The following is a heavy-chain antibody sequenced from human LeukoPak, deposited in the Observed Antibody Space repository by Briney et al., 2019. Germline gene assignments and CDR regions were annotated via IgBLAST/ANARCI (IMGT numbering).Heavy chain of an antibody. CDR2: IYPGDSDT. Sequence: GESLKISCKGSGYSFTSYWIGWVRQMPGKGLEWMGIIYPGDSDTRYSPSFQGQVTISADKSISTAYLQWSSLKASDTAMYYCARQAISYNWNDVDSWFDPWGQGTLVTVSS. V-gene: IGHV5-51*01. CDR3: ARQAISYNWNDVDSWFDP. J-gene: IGHJ5*02. D-gene: IGHD1-1*01. CDR1: GYSFTSYW.